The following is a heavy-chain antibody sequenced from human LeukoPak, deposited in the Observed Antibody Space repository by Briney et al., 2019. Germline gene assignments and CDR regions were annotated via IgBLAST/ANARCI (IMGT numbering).Heavy chain of an antibody. V-gene: IGHV1-69*13. CDR3: ARGYYDGEYFHH. CDR2: NIPVFGTT. Sequence: SVKVSCKASGGTFSSYAISWVRQAPGQGLEWMGGNIPVFGTTNYAQKFQGRVTITADETTTTAYMELSSLRSEDTAVYYCARGYYDGEYFHHWGQGTLVTVSS. CDR1: GGTFSSYA. J-gene: IGHJ1*01. D-gene: IGHD3-3*01.